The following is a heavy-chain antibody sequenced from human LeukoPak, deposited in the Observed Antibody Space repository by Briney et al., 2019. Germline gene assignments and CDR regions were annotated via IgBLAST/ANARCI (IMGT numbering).Heavy chain of an antibody. CDR1: GGSISSGSYY. J-gene: IGHJ5*02. Sequence: SQTLSLTCTVSGGSISSGSYYWSWIRQPAGKGLEWIGRIYTSGSTNYNPSLKSRVTISVDTSKNQFSLKLSSVTAADTAVYYCARSRYYYGSGSYTWFDPWGQGTLVTVSS. D-gene: IGHD3-10*01. CDR3: ARSRYYYGSGSYTWFDP. V-gene: IGHV4-61*02. CDR2: IYTSGST.